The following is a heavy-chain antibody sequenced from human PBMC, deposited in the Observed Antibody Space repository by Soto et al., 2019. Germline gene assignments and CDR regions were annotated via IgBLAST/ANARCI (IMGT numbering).Heavy chain of an antibody. CDR2: ISGSGGST. V-gene: IGHV3-23*01. CDR1: GFTFSSYA. Sequence: GGSLRLSCAASGFTFSSYAMSWVRQPPGKGLEWVSAISGSGGSTYYADSVKGRFTISRDNTKNTLYLQMNSLRADDTAVYYCGTLLVRKLGSLWFDYWGQGTLVTVS. D-gene: IGHD2-21*01. CDR3: GTLLVRKLGSLWFDY. J-gene: IGHJ4*02.